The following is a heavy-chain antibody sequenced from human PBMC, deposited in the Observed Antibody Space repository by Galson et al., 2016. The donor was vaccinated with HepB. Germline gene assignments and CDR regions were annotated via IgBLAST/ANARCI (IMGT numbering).Heavy chain of an antibody. J-gene: IGHJ3*01. D-gene: IGHD3-16*01. CDR3: ARVGQFVVWGAFDL. CDR2: ISHRGGDESI. CDR1: GITFSDAW. V-gene: IGHV3-11*01. Sequence: SLRLSCAASGITFSDAWMNWVRQAPGKGLELLGYISHRGGDESISYADSVKGRFTISRDDAKNSLYLQMNSLTGEDTAVYFCARVGQFVVWGAFDLWGQGTMVTVSS.